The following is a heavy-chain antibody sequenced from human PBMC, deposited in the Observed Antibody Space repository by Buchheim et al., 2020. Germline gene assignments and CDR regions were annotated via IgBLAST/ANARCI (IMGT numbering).Heavy chain of an antibody. CDR3: ARAGSRGIAATYFDY. J-gene: IGHJ4*02. CDR2: ISYDGSNK. V-gene: IGHV3-30-3*01. D-gene: IGHD6-13*01. CDR1: GFTFSSYA. Sequence: QVQLVESGGGVVQPGRSLRLSCAASGFTFSSYAMHWVRQAPGKGLEWVAVISYDGSNKYYADSVKGRFTISRDNSKNTLYLQMNSLRAEDTAVYYCARAGSRGIAATYFDYWGQGTL.